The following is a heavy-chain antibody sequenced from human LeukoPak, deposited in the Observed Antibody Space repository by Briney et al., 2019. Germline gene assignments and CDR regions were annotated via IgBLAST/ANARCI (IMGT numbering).Heavy chain of an antibody. J-gene: IGHJ4*02. D-gene: IGHD7-27*01. V-gene: IGHV3-21*01. CDR2: ISSSSSYI. CDR1: GFTFSSYS. Sequence: GGSLRLSCAASGFTFSSYSMNWVRQAPGKGLEWVSSISSSSSYIYYADSVKGRFTISRDNSENTLYLQMNSLRAEDTAVYYCARGGWGMYYFDYWGQGVLVTVSS. CDR3: ARGGWGMYYFDY.